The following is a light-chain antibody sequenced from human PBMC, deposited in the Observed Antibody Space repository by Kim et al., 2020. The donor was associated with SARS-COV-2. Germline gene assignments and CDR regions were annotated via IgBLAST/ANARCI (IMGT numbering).Light chain of an antibody. V-gene: IGKV1-39*01. CDR2: AAA. Sequence: SASVGDRVTITCRASQSISINLNWYQQKPGKAPKLLIYAAASLQSGVPSRFSGSGSGTDFTLTISSLQPEDFATYYCQQSYSSPVTFGQGTKLEI. CDR3: QQSYSSPVT. J-gene: IGKJ2*01. CDR1: QSISIN.